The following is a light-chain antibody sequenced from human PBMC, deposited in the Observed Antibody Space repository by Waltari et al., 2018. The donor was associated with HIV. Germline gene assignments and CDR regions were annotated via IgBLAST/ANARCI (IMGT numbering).Light chain of an antibody. CDR2: GDN. Sequence: NFMLTQPHSVSESPGKTVTISCTRSSGSVASNYVQWYQKRPGSSPTTVIYGDNQRPSWVPDRFAGSIESSSNSASLTISGLKTEGEAVYYCQSYDSRNHVVFGGGTKLTVL. CDR3: QSYDSRNHVV. CDR1: SGSVASNY. V-gene: IGLV6-57*01. J-gene: IGLJ2*01.